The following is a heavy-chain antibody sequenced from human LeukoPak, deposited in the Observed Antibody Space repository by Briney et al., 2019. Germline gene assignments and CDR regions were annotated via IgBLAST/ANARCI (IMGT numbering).Heavy chain of an antibody. J-gene: IGHJ4*02. CDR2: IYYSGST. CDR1: GGSISSYY. D-gene: IGHD3-10*01. Sequence: SGTLSLTCTVSGGSISSYYWSWIRQPPGKGLEWIGNIYYSGSTYYNPSLKSRVTISVDTSKNQFSLKLSSVTAADTAVYYCARQRNYYGSGSYFDYWGQGTLVTVSS. V-gene: IGHV4-59*04. CDR3: ARQRNYYGSGSYFDY.